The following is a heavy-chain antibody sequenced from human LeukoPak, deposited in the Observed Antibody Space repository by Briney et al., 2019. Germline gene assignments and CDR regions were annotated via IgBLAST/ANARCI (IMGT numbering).Heavy chain of an antibody. V-gene: IGHV4-59*01. CDR1: GGSINNYY. Sequence: SETLSLTCSVSGGSINNYYWSWIRQPPGKGLEWIGHISYSGNTNYNSSLKSRVTISVDTSKNQFSLKLSSVTAADTAVYYCARNVEGNWFDPWGQGTLVTVSS. CDR2: ISYSGNT. J-gene: IGHJ5*02. CDR3: ARNVEGNWFDP.